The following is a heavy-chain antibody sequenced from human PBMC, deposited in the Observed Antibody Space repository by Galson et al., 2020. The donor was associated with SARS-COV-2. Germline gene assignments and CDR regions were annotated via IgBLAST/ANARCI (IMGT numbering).Heavy chain of an antibody. D-gene: IGHD6-13*01. J-gene: IGHJ4*01. V-gene: IGHV4-59*13. CDR3: ARDSSSSYPKYYFDY. CDR1: GGSISSYY. Sequence: SETLSLTCTVSGGSISSYYWSWIRQPPGKGLEWIGYIYYSGSTNYNPSLKSRVTISVDTSKNQFSLKLSSVTAADTAVYYCARDSSSSYPKYYFDYWGHGTLVTVSS. CDR2: IYYSGST.